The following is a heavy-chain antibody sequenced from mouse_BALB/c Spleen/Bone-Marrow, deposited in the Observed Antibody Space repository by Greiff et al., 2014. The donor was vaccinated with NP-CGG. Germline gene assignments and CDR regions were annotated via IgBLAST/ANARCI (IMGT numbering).Heavy chain of an antibody. Sequence: VQLKDSVAELVKPGASVKLSCTASGFNIKDTYMHWVKQRPEQGLEWIGRIDPANGNTKYDPKFQGKATITADTSSNTAYLQLSSLTSEDTAVYYCASYYYGHYFDYWGQGTTLTVSS. CDR1: GFNIKDTY. D-gene: IGHD1-1*01. CDR2: IDPANGNT. V-gene: IGHV14-3*02. CDR3: ASYYYGHYFDY. J-gene: IGHJ2*01.